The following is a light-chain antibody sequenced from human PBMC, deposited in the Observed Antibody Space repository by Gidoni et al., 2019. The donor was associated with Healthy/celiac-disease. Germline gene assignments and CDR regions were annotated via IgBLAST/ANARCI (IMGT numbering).Light chain of an antibody. V-gene: IGLV1-40*01. CDR3: QSYDSSLSGFYV. CDR2: GNS. J-gene: IGLJ1*01. CDR1: SSNIVAGYD. Sequence: QSVLTQPPSVSGAPGKRVTISCTGSSSNIVAGYDVHWYQQLPGTAPKLLIYGNSNRPSGVPDRFSGSKSGTSASLAITGLQAEDEADYYCQSYDSSLSGFYVFGTGTKVTVL.